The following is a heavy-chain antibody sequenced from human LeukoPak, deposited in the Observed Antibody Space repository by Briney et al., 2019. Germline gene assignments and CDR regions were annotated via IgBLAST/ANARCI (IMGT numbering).Heavy chain of an antibody. CDR2: IYSGGST. CDR3: ARDSHIRRRSTVNIVVVPAAIPAPDY. D-gene: IGHD2-2*02. J-gene: IGHJ4*02. V-gene: IGHV3-66*02. CDR1: GFTVSSNY. Sequence: GGSLRLSCAASGFTVSSNYMSWVRQAPGKGLEWVSVIYSGGSTYYADSVKGRFTISRDNSKNTLYLQMNSLRAEDTAVYYCARDSHIRRRSTVNIVVVPAAIPAPDYWGQGTLVTVSS.